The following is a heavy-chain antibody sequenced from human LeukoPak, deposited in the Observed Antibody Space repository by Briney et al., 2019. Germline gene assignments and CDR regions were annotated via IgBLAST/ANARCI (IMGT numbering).Heavy chain of an antibody. CDR3: ARGRWQLVPFDY. V-gene: IGHV3-11*04. CDR2: ISNSGSTI. D-gene: IGHD6-6*01. CDR1: GFTFSDYY. Sequence: PGGSLRLSCAASGFTFSDYYMSWIRQAPGNGLEWISYISNSGSTIYYADSVKGRFTISRDNAKNSLFLQMNSLRADDTAVYYCARGRWQLVPFDYWGQGTLVTVSS. J-gene: IGHJ4*02.